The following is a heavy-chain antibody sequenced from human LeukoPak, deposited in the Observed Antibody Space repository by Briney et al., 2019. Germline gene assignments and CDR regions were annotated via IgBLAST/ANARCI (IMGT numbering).Heavy chain of an antibody. D-gene: IGHD2-15*01. V-gene: IGHV3-21*01. CDR3: ASVGGRTPDAFDI. J-gene: IGHJ3*02. CDR2: ISSSSSYI. CDR1: GFTFSSYS. Sequence: GGSLRLSCAASGFTFSSYSMTWVRQAPGKGLEWVSSISSSSSYIYYADSVKGRFTISRDNAKNSLYLQMNSLRAEDTAVYYCASVGGRTPDAFDIWGQGTMVTVSS.